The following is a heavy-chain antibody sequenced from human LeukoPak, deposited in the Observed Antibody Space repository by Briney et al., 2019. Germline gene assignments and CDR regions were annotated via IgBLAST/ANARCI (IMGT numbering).Heavy chain of an antibody. CDR3: ARGEGSEGDYGFDY. CDR2: ISVYYRNI. D-gene: IGHD3-16*01. CDR1: RYTFTHCG. V-gene: IGHV1-18*04. J-gene: IGHJ4*02. Sequence: ASVKVSSKTSRYTFTHCGITGLRPPPGQGLEWMGWISVYYRNIKYAQKFQGRLTMTTHTSTNTAYMELRSLTSDDTAVYYCARGEGSEGDYGFDYWGQGTLVTVSS.